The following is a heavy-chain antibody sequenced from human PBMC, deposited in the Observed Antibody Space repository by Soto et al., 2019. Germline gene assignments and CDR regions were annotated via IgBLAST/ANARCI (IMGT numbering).Heavy chain of an antibody. CDR1: GFSLTTSGVG. Sequence: QITLKESGPAVVKPTQTLTLTCTFSGFSLTTSGVGVGWIRQPPEKALEWLALIYWDGDKSYSPSLKSRLTITKDTSKKQVLLTMTNMDPVDSATFYCVHRGRLGELDYWGQGTLVTVSS. J-gene: IGHJ4*02. D-gene: IGHD3-16*01. CDR3: VHRGRLGELDY. CDR2: IYWDGDK. V-gene: IGHV2-5*02.